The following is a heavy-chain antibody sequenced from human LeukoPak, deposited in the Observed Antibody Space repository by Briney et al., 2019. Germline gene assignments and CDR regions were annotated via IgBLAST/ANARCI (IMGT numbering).Heavy chain of an antibody. J-gene: IGHJ4*02. CDR1: GSTFTGYY. CDR2: INPTSGGT. V-gene: IGHV1-2*02. D-gene: IGHD5-12*01. CDR3: ARIASKTATSDY. Sequence: ASVKVSCKASGSTFTGYYLHWVRQAPGQGLEWMGWINPTSGGTNHAQKLQGRVTMTRDTSISTAYMELSRLRSDDTAVYYCARIASKTATSDYWGQGTLVTVSS.